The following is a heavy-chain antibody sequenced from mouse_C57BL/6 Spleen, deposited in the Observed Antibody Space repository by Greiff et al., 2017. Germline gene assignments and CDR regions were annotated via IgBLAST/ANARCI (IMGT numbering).Heavy chain of an antibody. CDR3: ARSNSGTYWYFDV. CDR2: IHPNSGST. Sequence: VQLQQPGAELVKPGASVKLSCKASGYTFTSYWMHWVKQRPGQGLEWIGMIHPNSGSTNYNEKFKSKATLTVDKSSSTAYMQLSSLTSEDSAVYYCARSNSGTYWYFDVWGTGTTVTVSS. D-gene: IGHD4-1*01. V-gene: IGHV1-64*01. J-gene: IGHJ1*03. CDR1: GYTFTSYW.